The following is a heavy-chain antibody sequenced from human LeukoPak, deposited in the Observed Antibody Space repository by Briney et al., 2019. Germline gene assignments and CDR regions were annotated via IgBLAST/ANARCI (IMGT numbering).Heavy chain of an antibody. CDR2: ISTSNGNT. CDR3: ARDMGWIVGPTKFDS. D-gene: IGHD1-26*01. Sequence: ASVEVSCKASGGSFSNYAISWVRQAPGQGIEWMGWISTSNGNTNYAQKFQGRVTMTRDTSTSTAYMELRSLRSDDTAVFYCARDMGWIVGPTKFDSWGQGTLVTVSS. J-gene: IGHJ4*02. CDR1: GGSFSNYA. V-gene: IGHV1-18*01.